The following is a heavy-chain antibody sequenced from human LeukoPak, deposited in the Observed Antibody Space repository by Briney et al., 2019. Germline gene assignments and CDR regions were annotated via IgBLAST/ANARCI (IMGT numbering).Heavy chain of an antibody. V-gene: IGHV1-69*13. CDR1: GGTFSSYA. D-gene: IGHD1-26*01. Sequence: ASVKVSCEASGGTFSSYAISWVRQAPGQELEWMGGIIPIFGTANYAQKFQGRVTITADESTSTAYMELSSLRSEDTAVYYCARVEYSGSYFGWFDPWGQGTLVTVSS. CDR2: IIPIFGTA. CDR3: ARVEYSGSYFGWFDP. J-gene: IGHJ5*02.